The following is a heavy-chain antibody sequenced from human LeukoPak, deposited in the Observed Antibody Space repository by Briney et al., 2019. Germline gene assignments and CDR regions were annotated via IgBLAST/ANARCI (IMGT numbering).Heavy chain of an antibody. CDR1: GYTFTSYG. J-gene: IGHJ4*02. Sequence: SVKVSCKASGYTFTSYGISWVRQAPGQGLEWMGWISAYNGNTNYAQKLQGRVTMTTDTSTSTAYMELRSLRSDDTAVYYCARPIFGRYYGSGSYYLDYWGQGTLVTVSS. CDR3: ARPIFGRYYGSGSYYLDY. V-gene: IGHV1-18*01. D-gene: IGHD3-10*01. CDR2: ISAYNGNT.